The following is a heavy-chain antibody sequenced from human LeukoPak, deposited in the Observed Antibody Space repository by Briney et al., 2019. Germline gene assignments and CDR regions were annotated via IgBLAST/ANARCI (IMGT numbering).Heavy chain of an antibody. V-gene: IGHV5-51*01. J-gene: IGHJ4*02. D-gene: IGHD6-6*01. CDR1: GYSFTSYW. Sequence: GESLKISCKGSGYSFTSYWIGWVRQMPGNGLEWMGIIYPGDSDTRYSPSFQGQVTISADKSISTAYLQWSSLKASDTAMYYCARQGSSSSHPFDYWGQGTLVTVSS. CDR2: IYPGDSDT. CDR3: ARQGSSSSHPFDY.